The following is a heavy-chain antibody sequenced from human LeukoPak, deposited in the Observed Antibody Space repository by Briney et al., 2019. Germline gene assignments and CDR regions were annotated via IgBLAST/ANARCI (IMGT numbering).Heavy chain of an antibody. CDR3: ARNQYGSGSPLFDY. Sequence: SETLSLTCTVSGYSITSAYYWGWIRQPPGKGLEWIGSFFLKGSTYYNPSLKSRVTTSVDTSKNQFSLKLSSVTAADTAVYYCARNQYGSGSPLFDYWGQGTLVTVSS. CDR1: GYSITSAYY. CDR2: FFLKGST. V-gene: IGHV4-38-2*02. J-gene: IGHJ4*02. D-gene: IGHD3-10*01.